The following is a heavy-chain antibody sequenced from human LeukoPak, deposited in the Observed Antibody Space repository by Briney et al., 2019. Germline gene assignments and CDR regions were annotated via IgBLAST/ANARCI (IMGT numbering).Heavy chain of an antibody. CDR3: AKCYDFWSGPFDY. CDR1: GFTFSSYA. D-gene: IGHD3-3*01. J-gene: IGHJ4*02. Sequence: PGGSLRLSCAASGFTFSSYAMSWVRQAPGKGLEWVPAISGSGGSTYYADSVKGRFTISRDNSKNTLYLQMNSLRAEDTAVYYCAKCYDFWSGPFDYWGQGTLVTVSS. CDR2: ISGSGGST. V-gene: IGHV3-23*01.